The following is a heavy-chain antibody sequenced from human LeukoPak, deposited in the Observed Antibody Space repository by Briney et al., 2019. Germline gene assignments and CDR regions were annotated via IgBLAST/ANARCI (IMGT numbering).Heavy chain of an antibody. J-gene: IGHJ6*02. V-gene: IGHV3-30-3*01. CDR2: ISYDGSNK. Sequence: GRSLRLSCAASGFTFSSYAMHWVRQAPGKGLEWVAVISYDGSNKYYADSVKRRFTISRDNSKNTLYLQMNSLRAEDTAVYYCARDDEYCSSTSCYWDYYYYGMDVWGQGTTVTVSS. CDR1: GFTFSSYA. CDR3: ARDDEYCSSTSCYWDYYYYGMDV. D-gene: IGHD2-2*01.